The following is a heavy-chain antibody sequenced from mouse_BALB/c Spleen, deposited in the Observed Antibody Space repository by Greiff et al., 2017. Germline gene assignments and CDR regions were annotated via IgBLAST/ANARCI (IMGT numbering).Heavy chain of an antibody. J-gene: IGHJ4*01. CDR3: ARRSNWRGFDAMDY. D-gene: IGHD4-1*01. V-gene: IGHV1-14*01. CDR2: INPYNDGT. CDR1: GYTFTSYV. Sequence: LMESGPELVKPGASVKMSCKASGYTFTSYVMHWVKQKPGQGLEWIGYINPYNDGTKYNEKFKGKATLTSDKSSSTAYMELSSLTSEDSAVYYCARRSNWRGFDAMDYWGQGTSVTVSS.